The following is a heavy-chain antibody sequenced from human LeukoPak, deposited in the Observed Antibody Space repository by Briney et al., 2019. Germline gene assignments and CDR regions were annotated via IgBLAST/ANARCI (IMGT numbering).Heavy chain of an antibody. D-gene: IGHD5-24*01. Sequence: GGSLGLSCAASGFTFSSYGMHWVRQAPGKGLEWVAVIWYDGSNKYYADSVKGRFTISRDNSKNTLYLQMNSLRAEDTAVYYCAREGMATSYDAFDIWGQGTMVTVSS. V-gene: IGHV3-33*01. CDR3: AREGMATSYDAFDI. CDR1: GFTFSSYG. CDR2: IWYDGSNK. J-gene: IGHJ3*02.